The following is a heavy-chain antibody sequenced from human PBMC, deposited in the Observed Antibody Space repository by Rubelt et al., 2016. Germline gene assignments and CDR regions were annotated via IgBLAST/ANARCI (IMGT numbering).Heavy chain of an antibody. CDR1: GGSFSGYY. CDR3: ASLSVDI. J-gene: IGHJ3*02. V-gene: IGHV4-34*01. D-gene: IGHD3-16*02. Sequence: QVQLQQWGAGLLKPSETLSLTCAVYGGSFSGYYWSWIRQPPGKGLEWIGEINHSGSTNYNPSPTGRGTISGDTSKTQPSLKLSSGTAADTAVYYCASLSVDIWGQGTMVTVSS. CDR2: INHSGST.